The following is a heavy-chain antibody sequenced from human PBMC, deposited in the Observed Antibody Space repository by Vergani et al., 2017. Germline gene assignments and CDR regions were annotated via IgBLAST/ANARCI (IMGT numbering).Heavy chain of an antibody. CDR2: INHSGGT. CDR1: GGSFSGYY. J-gene: IGHJ4*02. V-gene: IGHV4-34*01. D-gene: IGHD3-10*01. CDR3: ARRTTMVRGVLEIARYYFDY. Sequence: QVQLQQWGAGLLKPSETLSLTCAVYGGSFSGYYWSWIRQPPGKGLEWIGEINHSGGTNYNPSLKSRVTISVDTSKNQFSLKLSSVTAADTAVYYCARRTTMVRGVLEIARYYFDYWGQGTLVTVSS.